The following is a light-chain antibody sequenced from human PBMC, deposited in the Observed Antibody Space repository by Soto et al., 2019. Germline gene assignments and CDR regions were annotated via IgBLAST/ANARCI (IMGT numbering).Light chain of an antibody. CDR3: LSKTSSISYV. Sequence: QSALTQPASVSGSPGQSITISCTGTTSDVGGYNYVSWYQQHPGKVPKLLIHEVSNRPSGVSNRFSGSKSGNTASLTISVLQAEDEADYYCLSKTSSISYVFGTGTKVTVL. V-gene: IGLV2-14*01. J-gene: IGLJ1*01. CDR1: TSDVGGYNY. CDR2: EVS.